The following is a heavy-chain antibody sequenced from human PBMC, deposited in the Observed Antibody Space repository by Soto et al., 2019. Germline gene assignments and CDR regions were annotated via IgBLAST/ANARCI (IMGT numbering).Heavy chain of an antibody. V-gene: IGHV3-23*01. CDR2: ISGSGGSA. CDR3: AKDRGYGYDSRPIDPC. J-gene: IGHJ4*02. D-gene: IGHD3-22*01. Sequence: PGGSLRLSCAASGFPFSSYAMSWVRQAPGKGLEWVSAISGSGGSAYYADSVKGRFTISRDNSKNTLYLQMNSLRAEDTAVYYCAKDRGYGYDSRPIDPCWGQGTLVTVSS. CDR1: GFPFSSYA.